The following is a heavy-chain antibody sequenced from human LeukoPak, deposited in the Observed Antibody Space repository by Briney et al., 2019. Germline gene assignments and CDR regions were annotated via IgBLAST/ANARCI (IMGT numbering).Heavy chain of an antibody. D-gene: IGHD6-19*01. CDR1: GYTFTHYY. Sequence: ASVTVSYKASGYTFTHYYIQWVRQAPGQGLEWMGIINPSGGSTSYAQKFQGRVTMTRDTSTSTVYMELSSLRSEDTAVYYCARKAGGYYRLDYWGQGTLVTVSS. V-gene: IGHV1-46*01. J-gene: IGHJ4*02. CDR3: ARKAGGYYRLDY. CDR2: INPSGGST.